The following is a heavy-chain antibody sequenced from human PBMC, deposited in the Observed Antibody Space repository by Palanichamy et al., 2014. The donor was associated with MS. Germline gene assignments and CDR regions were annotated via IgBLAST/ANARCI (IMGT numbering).Heavy chain of an antibody. V-gene: IGHV4-30-4*01. D-gene: IGHD3-3*01. CDR1: GGSISSGDYY. CDR3: ARAEHYDFWSGYYKGGMVDY. Sequence: QVQLQESDPGLVKPSQTLSLTCTVSGGSISSGDYYWNWIRQPPRKGLEWIGYIYYSGNTYYNPSLKSRITISVDTSKNQFSLKLSSVTAADTAVYYCARAEHYDFWSGYYKGGMVDYWGQGTLVTVSS. CDR2: IYYSGNT. J-gene: IGHJ4*02.